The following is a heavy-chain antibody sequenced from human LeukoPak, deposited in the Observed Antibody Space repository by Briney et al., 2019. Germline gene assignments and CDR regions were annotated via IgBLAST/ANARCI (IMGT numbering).Heavy chain of an antibody. CDR1: GFTVSSNY. Sequence: PGGSLRLSCAASGFTVSSNYMRWVRQAPGKGLEWVSSFYRGISTYYADSVKGRFTTSRDHSKNTVYLQMDSLRPEDTAVYYCARYYDSSGYTQGAFDIWGQGTMVTVS. CDR2: FYRGIST. CDR3: ARYYDSSGYTQGAFDI. D-gene: IGHD3-22*01. J-gene: IGHJ3*02. V-gene: IGHV3-66*02.